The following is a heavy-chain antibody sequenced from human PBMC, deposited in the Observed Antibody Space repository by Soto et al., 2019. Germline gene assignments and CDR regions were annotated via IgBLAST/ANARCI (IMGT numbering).Heavy chain of an antibody. CDR1: EFAFSSYG. V-gene: IGHV3-30*03. CDR3: TTSAINSKIVGPSRDFHY. CDR2: ISHDVSNK. J-gene: IGHJ4*02. Sequence: GGSLRLSCAASEFAFSSYGMHWVRQAPGKGLEWVAVISHDVSNKYYADSVKGRFTISRDNSKNTLYLQMNSLRAEDTAVYYCTTSAINSKIVGPSRDFHYWGQATLVTVSS. D-gene: IGHD1-26*01.